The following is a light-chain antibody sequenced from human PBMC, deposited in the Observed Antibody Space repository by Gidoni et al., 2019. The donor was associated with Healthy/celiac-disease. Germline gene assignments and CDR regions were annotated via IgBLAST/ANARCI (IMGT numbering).Light chain of an antibody. CDR1: QSVSSY. CDR2: DAS. V-gene: IGKV3-11*01. J-gene: IGKJ4*01. Sequence: ERVLTKSPATRSLSPGDSATPSCRASQSVSSYLALYHQKPGQAPRLLIYDASNRATGIPARFSGSGSGTDFTLTISSLEPEDFAVYYCQQRSNWPPLTFGGGTQVEIK. CDR3: QQRSNWPPLT.